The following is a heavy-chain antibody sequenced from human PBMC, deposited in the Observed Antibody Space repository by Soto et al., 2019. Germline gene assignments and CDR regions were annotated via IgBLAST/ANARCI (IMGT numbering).Heavy chain of an antibody. CDR2: IYYSGST. V-gene: IGHV4-59*08. CDR1: GGSISSYY. D-gene: IGHD6-6*01. CDR3: ASSGAARHSAYSDY. Sequence: SETLSLTCTVSGGSISSYYWSWIRQPPGKGLEWIGYIYYSGSTNYNPSLKSRVTISVDTSKNQFSLKLSSVTAADTAVYYCASSGAARHSAYSDYWGQGTLVTVSS. J-gene: IGHJ4*02.